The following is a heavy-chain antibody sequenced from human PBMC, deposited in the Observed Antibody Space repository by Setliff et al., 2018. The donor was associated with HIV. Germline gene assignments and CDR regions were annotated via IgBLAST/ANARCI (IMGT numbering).Heavy chain of an antibody. J-gene: IGHJ4*01. CDR2: ISHNGNT. Sequence: SETLSLTCAVYGGTFSNYYWTWIRQSPVKGLEWIGEISHNGNTNYSPSLKGRLTLSADTSKSQFSLKLTSVTAADTAIYYCARGRDYTGSWFRPFYLDFWGHGNLVTVSS. CDR1: GGTFSNYY. D-gene: IGHD3-3*01. V-gene: IGHV4-34*01. CDR3: ARGRDYTGSWFRPFYLDF.